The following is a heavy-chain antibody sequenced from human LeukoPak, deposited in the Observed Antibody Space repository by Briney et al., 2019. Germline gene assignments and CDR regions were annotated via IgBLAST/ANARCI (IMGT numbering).Heavy chain of an antibody. CDR1: GFTFSSYA. CDR2: ISYDGSNK. CDR3: ARILHHYDSSGYFDY. D-gene: IGHD3-22*01. Sequence: GGSLRLSCAASGFTFSSYAMHWVRQAPGKGLEWVAVISYDGSNKYYADSVKGRFTTSRDNSKNTLYLQMNSLRAEDTAVYYCARILHHYDSSGYFDYWGQGTVVSVFS. V-gene: IGHV3-30*01. J-gene: IGHJ4*02.